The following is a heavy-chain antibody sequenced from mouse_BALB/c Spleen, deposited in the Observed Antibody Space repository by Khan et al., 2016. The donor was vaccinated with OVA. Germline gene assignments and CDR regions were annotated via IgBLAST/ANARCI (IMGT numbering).Heavy chain of an antibody. V-gene: IGHV2-2*02. CDR3: ARNYDYDEGRAY. J-gene: IGHJ3*01. D-gene: IGHD2-4*01. CDR1: GFSLTTYG. Sequence: QVQLTESGPGLVQPSQSLSITCTVSGFSLTTYGVHWVRQSPGKGLEWLGVIWSGGTTDYSAAFISRLSIPKDNSKSHGFFKMNRLQANATAIYYCARNYDYDEGRAYWGQGTLVTVSA. CDR2: IWSGGTT.